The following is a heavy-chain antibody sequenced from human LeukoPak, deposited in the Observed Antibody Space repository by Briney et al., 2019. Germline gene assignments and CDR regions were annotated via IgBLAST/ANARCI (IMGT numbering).Heavy chain of an antibody. Sequence: GGSLRLSCAASGFTFSSHAMSWVRQAPGEGLEWVAVISRDGTDKYYADSVKGRLTISRDNSQSTLYLHMNSLSTEDTALYYCARAIRAPGTPENAFDIWGQGTMVTVSS. CDR3: ARAIRAPGTPENAFDI. CDR2: ISRDGTDK. D-gene: IGHD6-13*01. J-gene: IGHJ3*02. CDR1: GFTFSSHA. V-gene: IGHV3-30*04.